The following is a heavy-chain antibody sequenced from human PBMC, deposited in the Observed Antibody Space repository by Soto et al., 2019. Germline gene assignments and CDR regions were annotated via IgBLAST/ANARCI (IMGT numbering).Heavy chain of an antibody. J-gene: IGHJ6*03. CDR3: AKDGYSSSDNYYYLDV. CDR2: ITNTGGRT. V-gene: IGHV3-23*01. Sequence: EVQLLESGGGLVQPGGSLRLSCGASGFTFSTYAMTWVRQAPGAGLEWVSTITNTGGRTKYTDSVKGRFSISRDKSKNTVYLQMNSLRAEDTAVYFCAKDGYSSSDNYYYLDVWGRGTPVTVSS. CDR1: GFTFSTYA. D-gene: IGHD2-15*01.